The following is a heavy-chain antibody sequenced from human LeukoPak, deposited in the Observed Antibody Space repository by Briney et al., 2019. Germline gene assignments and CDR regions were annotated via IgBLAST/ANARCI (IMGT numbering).Heavy chain of an antibody. D-gene: IGHD5-12*01. CDR3: ARQWLQSGYLDY. Sequence: PSETLSLTCAVSGGSISSSNWWSWVRPPPGKGLEWIGEIYHSGSTNYNPSLKSRVTISVDKSKNQFSLKLSSVTAADTAVYYCARQWLQSGYLDYWGQGTLVTVSS. V-gene: IGHV4-4*02. CDR1: GGSISSSNW. J-gene: IGHJ4*02. CDR2: IYHSGST.